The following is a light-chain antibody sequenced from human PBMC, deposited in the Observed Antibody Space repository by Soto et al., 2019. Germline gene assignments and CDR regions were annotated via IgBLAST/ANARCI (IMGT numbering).Light chain of an antibody. CDR1: QSVRSSY. J-gene: IGKJ1*01. CDR3: QQYGIYPWT. Sequence: EVVLSLSLATMPLSAGERAPXSCRASQSVRSSYLAWYQQKPGQAPRLLIYGASTRATGIPDRFSGSGSGTDFTLTISRLEPEDFAVYYCQQYGIYPWTFGQGTKA. V-gene: IGKV3-20*01. CDR2: GAS.